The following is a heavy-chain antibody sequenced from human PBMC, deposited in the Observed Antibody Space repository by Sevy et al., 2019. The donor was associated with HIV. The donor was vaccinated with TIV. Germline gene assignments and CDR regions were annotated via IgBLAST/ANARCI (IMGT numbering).Heavy chain of an antibody. CDR2: LIGGGSRT. Sequence: GGSLRLSCAASGFPFSNFAMSWVRQAPGKGLEWVSTLIGGGSRTYYADSVTGRFIISRDNSRNTLYLQMNSLRAEDTAIYYCARDPRMYGDYLLAYFDYWGQGTLVTVSS. CDR3: ARDPRMYGDYLLAYFDY. V-gene: IGHV3-23*01. D-gene: IGHD2-8*01. CDR1: GFPFSNFA. J-gene: IGHJ4*02.